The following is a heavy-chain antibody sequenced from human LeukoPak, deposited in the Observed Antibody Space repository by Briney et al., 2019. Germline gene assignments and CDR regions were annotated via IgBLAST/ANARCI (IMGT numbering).Heavy chain of an antibody. V-gene: IGHV3-23*01. CDR2: ISGSDYT. CDR3: AKSRNFYFYFMEV. CDR1: GFNFSDYG. J-gene: IGHJ6*03. Sequence: GGSLRLSCAAPGFNFSDYGMIWVRQAPGKGLEWVSGISGSDYTDHADSVKGRFTISRDNSKNTLYLQMNSLRAEDTALYYCAKSRNFYFYFMEVSGRGTKVTISS.